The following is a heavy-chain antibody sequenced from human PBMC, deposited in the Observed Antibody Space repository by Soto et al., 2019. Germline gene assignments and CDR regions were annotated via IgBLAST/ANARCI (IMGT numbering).Heavy chain of an antibody. Sequence: EVQLVESGGGLVQPGRSLRLSCAASGFTFDDYAMHWVRQAPGKGLEWVSGISWNSGSIGYADSVKGRFTISRDNAKNSLYLQMNSLRAEDTALYYCAKDISPYYGDHGRGGGNAFDIWGQGTMVTVSS. CDR2: ISWNSGSI. J-gene: IGHJ3*02. CDR1: GFTFDDYA. CDR3: AKDISPYYGDHGRGGGNAFDI. V-gene: IGHV3-9*01. D-gene: IGHD4-17*01.